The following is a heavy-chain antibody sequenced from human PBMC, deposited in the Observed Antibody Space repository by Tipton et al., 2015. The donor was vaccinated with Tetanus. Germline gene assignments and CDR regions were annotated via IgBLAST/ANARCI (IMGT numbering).Heavy chain of an antibody. D-gene: IGHD1-1*01. J-gene: IGHJ3*02. CDR3: ARGPFLKLADAFDI. Sequence: GSLRLSCEASGFIFSSYAMSWVRQAPGMGLEWVSIIGGSGATPYYAESVRGRFTISRDISKSTLFLQMDGLRAEDTAVYYCARGPFLKLADAFDIWGQGTLVTASS. CDR1: GFIFSSYA. V-gene: IGHV3-23*01. CDR2: IGGSGATP.